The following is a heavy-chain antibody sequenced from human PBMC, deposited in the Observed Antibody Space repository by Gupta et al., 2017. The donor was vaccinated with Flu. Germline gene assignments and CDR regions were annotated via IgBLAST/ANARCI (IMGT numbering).Heavy chain of an antibody. D-gene: IGHD1-7*01. CDR3: ARHGQELSYFSAFDF. J-gene: IGHJ3*01. V-gene: IGHV1-69*01. CDR2: IIPMFGTA. Sequence: GGNFSSNVFSWVRQAPGQGLEWMGGIIPMFGTADDAHKCEGRVTITADASSNTAYIDLNSLRSEDTAVYFCARHGQELSYFSAFDFWGQGTMVTVSS. CDR1: GGNFSSNV.